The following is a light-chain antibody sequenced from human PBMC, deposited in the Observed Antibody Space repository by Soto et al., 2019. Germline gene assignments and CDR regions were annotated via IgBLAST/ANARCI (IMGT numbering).Light chain of an antibody. J-gene: IGLJ2*01. Sequence: QSVLTQPPSASGSPGQSVTISCTGTSSDVGGYNYVSWYQQHPGKAPKLMIYEVNKRPSGVPDRFSGSKSGNTASLTVSGLQAEDEADYYCSSKTSTSTLLFGGGTKLTVL. CDR2: EVN. CDR1: SSDVGGYNY. V-gene: IGLV2-8*01. CDR3: SSKTSTSTLL.